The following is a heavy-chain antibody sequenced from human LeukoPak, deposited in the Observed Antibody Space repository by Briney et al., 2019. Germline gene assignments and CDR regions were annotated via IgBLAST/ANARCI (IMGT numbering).Heavy chain of an antibody. V-gene: IGHV3-11*04. D-gene: IGHD3-10*01. Sequence: PGGSLRLSCAASGFTFSDYYMSWIRQAPGKGLEWVSYISSSGSTIYYADSVKGRFTISRDNAKNSLYLQMNSLRAEDTAVYYCARAITMVRGLAYYYYYYMDVWGKGTTVTVSS. CDR2: ISSSGSTI. J-gene: IGHJ6*03. CDR3: ARAITMVRGLAYYYYYYMDV. CDR1: GFTFSDYY.